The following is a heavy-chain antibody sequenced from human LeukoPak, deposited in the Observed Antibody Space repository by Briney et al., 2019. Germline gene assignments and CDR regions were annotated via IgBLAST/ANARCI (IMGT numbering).Heavy chain of an antibody. J-gene: IGHJ4*02. D-gene: IGHD6-13*01. CDR3: ARISAAAVKDFDY. CDR1: GYSFTSYW. CDR2: IYPGDSDT. V-gene: IGHV5-51*01. Sequence: HGASLQISCKGSGYSFTSYWIGWVRPLPGKGLAWMGIIYPGDSDTRYSPSFQGQVTISADKSISTAYLQWSSLKASDTAMYYCARISAAAVKDFDYWGQGTLVTVSS.